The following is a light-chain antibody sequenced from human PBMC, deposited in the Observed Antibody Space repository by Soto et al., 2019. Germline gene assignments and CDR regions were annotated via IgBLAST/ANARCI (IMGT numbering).Light chain of an antibody. J-gene: IGKJ5*01. CDR2: DAS. V-gene: IGKV3-11*01. CDR3: QQRSDWPPT. CDR1: QSVSRY. Sequence: ESLLTESPATLSLSPGERATLACSASQSVSRYLAWYQQKPGQAPRLLVYDASNRATVIPARFSGSGSGTDFTLTISSLEPEDFAVYYCQQRSDWPPTFGQGTRLDIK.